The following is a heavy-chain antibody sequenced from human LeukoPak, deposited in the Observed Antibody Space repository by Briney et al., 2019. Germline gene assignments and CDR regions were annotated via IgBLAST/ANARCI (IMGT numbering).Heavy chain of an antibody. V-gene: IGHV3-11*04. D-gene: IGHD3-22*01. CDR3: ARVVSESSGYQGY. CDR2: ISDSGSTI. J-gene: IGHJ4*02. CDR1: GFTFSDYY. Sequence: PGGPLRLSCAASGFTFSDYYMSWIRQTPGKGLEWVSYISDSGSTIYYADSVKGRFTISRDNAKNSLYLQMNSLRAEDTAVYYCARVVSESSGYQGYWGQGTLVTVSS.